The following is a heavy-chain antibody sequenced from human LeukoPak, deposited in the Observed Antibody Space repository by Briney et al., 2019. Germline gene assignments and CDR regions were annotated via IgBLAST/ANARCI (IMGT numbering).Heavy chain of an antibody. J-gene: IGHJ3*02. CDR1: GCTFTGHH. CDR3: ALSTVATEAFDI. Sequence: ASVKVSCKASGCTFTGHHMYWVRQAPGQGLEWMGWINPNSGGTNFVQKFQGRVTMTRDTSISTAYMELSSLRSDDTAVYYCALSTVATEAFDIWGQGTMVTVSS. V-gene: IGHV1-2*02. CDR2: INPNSGGT. D-gene: IGHD4-17*01.